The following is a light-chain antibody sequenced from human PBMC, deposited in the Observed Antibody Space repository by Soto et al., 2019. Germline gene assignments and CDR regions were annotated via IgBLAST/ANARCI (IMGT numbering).Light chain of an antibody. V-gene: IGKV1-5*03. J-gene: IGKJ1*01. CDR2: KAS. CDR3: QQYNSYPGP. CDR1: QSISSW. Sequence: IQMNKPPSTPSAKEGGGVTMTWRASQSISSWLAWYQQKPGKAPKLLIYKASSLESGVPSRFSGSGSGTEFTLTISSLQPDDFATYYCQQYNSYPGPFGQLTKV.